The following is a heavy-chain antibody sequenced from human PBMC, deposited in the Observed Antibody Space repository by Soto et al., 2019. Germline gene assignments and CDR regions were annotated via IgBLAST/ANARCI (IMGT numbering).Heavy chain of an antibody. CDR1: GGTFSNSG. CDR3: VRGGTAMIRNWFDP. V-gene: IGHV1-69*01. D-gene: IGHD5-18*01. CDR2: IIPIFATP. Sequence: QVPLVQSGAEVKKPRSSVKVSCKPSGGTFSNSGISWVRQVPGHGLEWMGVIIPIFATPKYAQNFRGRVTITADQSTTTAYMEMRSLRFEDTAVYYCVRGGTAMIRNWFDPWGQGTLVTVSS. J-gene: IGHJ5*02.